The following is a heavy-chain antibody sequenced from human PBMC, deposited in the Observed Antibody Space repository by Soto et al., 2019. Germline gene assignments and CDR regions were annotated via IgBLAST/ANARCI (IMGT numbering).Heavy chain of an antibody. CDR3: ARGPSSLTRFDY. D-gene: IGHD2-2*01. Sequence: QVQLVEAGGGVVQPGRSLRLSCAASGFTFSSYAMHWVRQAPGKGLEWVVAISYDGSNKYYADSVKGRFTISRDNSKNTLYLQKNSLRAEDTAVYYCARGPSSLTRFDYWGQGTLVTVSS. CDR2: ISYDGSNK. J-gene: IGHJ4*02. V-gene: IGHV3-30-3*01. CDR1: GFTFSSYA.